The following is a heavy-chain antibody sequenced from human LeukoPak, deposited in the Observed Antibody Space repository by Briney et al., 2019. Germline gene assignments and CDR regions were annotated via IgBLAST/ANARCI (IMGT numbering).Heavy chain of an antibody. D-gene: IGHD3-16*01. CDR3: AKDGGMLTGVPNWFDP. J-gene: IGHJ5*02. Sequence: GGSLRLSCAASGFTFRSYGMHWVRQAPGKGLEWVALISFDGSNIHYADSVKGRFTISRDNFRNTLYLQMNSLRAEDTAVYYCAKDGGMLTGVPNWFDPWGQGTLATVSS. V-gene: IGHV3-30*18. CDR2: ISFDGSNI. CDR1: GFTFRSYG.